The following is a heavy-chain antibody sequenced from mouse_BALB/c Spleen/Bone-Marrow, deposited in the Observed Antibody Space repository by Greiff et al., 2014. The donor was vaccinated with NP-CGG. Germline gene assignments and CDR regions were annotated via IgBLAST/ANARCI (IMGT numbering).Heavy chain of an antibody. CDR2: IDPANGNT. V-gene: IGHV14-3*02. CDR3: ARNGYYVYYYAMDY. J-gene: IGHJ4*01. Sequence: EVQRQQSGAELVKPGASVKLSCTASGFNTKDTYMHWVKQRPEQGLEWIGRIDPANGNTKYDPKFQGKATITADTSSNTAYLQLSSLTSEDTAVYYCARNGYYVYYYAMDYWGQGTSVTVSS. CDR1: GFNTKDTY. D-gene: IGHD2-3*01.